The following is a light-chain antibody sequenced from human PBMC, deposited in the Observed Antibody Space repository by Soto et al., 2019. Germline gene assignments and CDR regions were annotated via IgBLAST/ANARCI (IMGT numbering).Light chain of an antibody. Sequence: DIVLTQSPGTLSLSPGDRATLSCWASQSVSSKYLAWFQQKPGQAPRFLIYAASSRATGIPDRFSGSGSGTDFTLTISRLEPEDFAVYHCQHYGSSPPITFGQGTRLEIK. CDR2: AAS. CDR3: QHYGSSPPIT. CDR1: QSVSSKY. V-gene: IGKV3-20*01. J-gene: IGKJ5*01.